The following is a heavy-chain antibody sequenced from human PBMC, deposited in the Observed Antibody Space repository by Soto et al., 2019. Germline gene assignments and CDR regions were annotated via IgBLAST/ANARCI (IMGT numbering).Heavy chain of an antibody. Sequence: QVQVVESGGGVVQPGRSLRLSCAVSGFNFTIYGMHWVRQAPGKGLDWVALISHDGSYKFYAASVKGRFTISRDNSKNTLHLQMNSLRAEDTAMYYCVKGTAVPEHWGQGTLVTVSS. V-gene: IGHV3-30*18. J-gene: IGHJ1*01. CDR2: ISHDGSYK. D-gene: IGHD6-13*01. CDR3: VKGTAVPEH. CDR1: GFNFTIYG.